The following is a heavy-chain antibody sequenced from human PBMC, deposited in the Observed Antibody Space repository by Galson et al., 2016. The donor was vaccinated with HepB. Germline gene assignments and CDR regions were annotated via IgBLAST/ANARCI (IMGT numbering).Heavy chain of an antibody. J-gene: IGHJ6*02. Sequence: SVKVSCKASGGTFSTYSINWVRQAPGQGLEWMGLIIPTFGTTKYAQKFQGSVTLSADKSTSTAYMELRSLRSEDTAVYYCARNRPSWETVDYFGMDVWGQGTTVTVSS. V-gene: IGHV1-69*06. CDR2: IIPTFGTT. CDR1: GGTFSTYS. D-gene: IGHD2-2*01. CDR3: ARNRPSWETVDYFGMDV.